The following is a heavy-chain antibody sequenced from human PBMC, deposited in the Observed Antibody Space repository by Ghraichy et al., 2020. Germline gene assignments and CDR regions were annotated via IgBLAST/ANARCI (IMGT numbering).Heavy chain of an antibody. J-gene: IGHJ4*02. CDR2: IYYSGST. V-gene: IGHV4-59*01. CDR3: ARAALFDVVVAAPYYFDY. D-gene: IGHD2-15*01. Sequence: SETLSLTCTVSGGSISSYYWSWIRQPPGKGLEWIGYIYYSGSTNYNPSLKSRVTISVDTSKNQFSLKLSSVTAADTAVYYCARAALFDVVVAAPYYFDYWGQGTLVTVSS. CDR1: GGSISSYY.